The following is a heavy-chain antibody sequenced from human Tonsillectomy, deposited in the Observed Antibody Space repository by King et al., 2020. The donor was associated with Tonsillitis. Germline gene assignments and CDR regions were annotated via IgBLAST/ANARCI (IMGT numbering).Heavy chain of an antibody. D-gene: IGHD1-26*01. CDR3: AKDRFWGLLGDDAFDI. Sequence: VQLVESGGGLVQPGGSLRLSCAASGFTFSSYAMSWVRQAPGKGLEWVSAFSGSGGSHYYADSVKGRLTLSRDNSKNTLYLQRNILRAEDTAVYYCAKDRFWGLLGDDAFDIWGQGTMVTVSS. V-gene: IGHV3-23*04. J-gene: IGHJ3*02. CDR2: FSGSGGSH. CDR1: GFTFSSYA.